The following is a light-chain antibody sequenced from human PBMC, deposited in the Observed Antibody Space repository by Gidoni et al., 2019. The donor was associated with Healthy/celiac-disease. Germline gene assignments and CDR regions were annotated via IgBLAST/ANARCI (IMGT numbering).Light chain of an antibody. Sequence: DIQLTQSPSSLSASVGDRVTITCRASQSISSYLNWYQQKPGKAPKLLIYAASSLQSGVPSRFSGSGSGTDFTLTISSLQPEDFETYYCQQSYSTPQLTFGGGTKVEIK. CDR1: QSISSY. CDR3: QQSYSTPQLT. V-gene: IGKV1-39*01. CDR2: AAS. J-gene: IGKJ4*01.